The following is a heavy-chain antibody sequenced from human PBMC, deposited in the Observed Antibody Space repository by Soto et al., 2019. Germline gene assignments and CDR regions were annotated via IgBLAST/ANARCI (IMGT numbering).Heavy chain of an antibody. D-gene: IGHD6-13*01. CDR1: GGSITTTNYY. Sequence: LQLQESGPGLVKPSETLSLTCTVSGGSITTTNYYWSWVRQSPGKGLECIANIFYTGDTYYSPSLRGRVTVSVDTSKNQFSLKLSSVTAADTAMYYCASLQVPGNFDYWGQGSPVTVSS. V-gene: IGHV4-39*01. CDR3: ASLQVPGNFDY. CDR2: IFYTGDT. J-gene: IGHJ4*02.